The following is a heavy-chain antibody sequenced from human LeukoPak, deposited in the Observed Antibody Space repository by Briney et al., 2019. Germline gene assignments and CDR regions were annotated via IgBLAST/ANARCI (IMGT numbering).Heavy chain of an antibody. CDR1: GFTFSSYA. J-gene: IGHJ4*02. CDR3: AKVFPDIVVVPAAIDS. CDR2: ISGSGGST. Sequence: GGSLRLSCAASGFTFSSYAMSWVRQAPGKGLEWVSAISGSGGSTYYADSVKGRFTISRDNSKNTLYLQMNSLRVEDTAVYYCAKVFPDIVVVPAAIDSWGQGTLVTVSS. V-gene: IGHV3-23*01. D-gene: IGHD2-2*02.